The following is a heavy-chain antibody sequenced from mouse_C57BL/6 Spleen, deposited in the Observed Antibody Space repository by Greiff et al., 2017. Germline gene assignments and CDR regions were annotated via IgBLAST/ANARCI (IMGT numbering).Heavy chain of an antibody. V-gene: IGHV5-9-1*02. Sequence: EVKLMESGEGLVKPGGSLKLSCAASGFTFSSYAMSWVRQTPEKRLEWVAYISRGGDYIYYADTVKGRFTISRDHARNTLYLQMSSLKSEDTAMYYCTRDNYYGSIQAWFAYWGQGTLVTVSA. CDR2: ISRGGDYI. CDR1: GFTFSSYA. CDR3: TRDNYYGSIQAWFAY. D-gene: IGHD1-1*01. J-gene: IGHJ3*01.